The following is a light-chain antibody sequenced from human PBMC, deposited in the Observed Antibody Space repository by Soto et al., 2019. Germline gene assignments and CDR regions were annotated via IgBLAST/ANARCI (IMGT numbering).Light chain of an antibody. V-gene: IGKV3-15*01. Sequence: EIVMTQSPATLSVSPGERATLSCRANQTVSSNLAWYQQKPGQAPRLLIHGASTRATGVPARFSGSGSGTEFTLTIRSLQSEDFAVYYCQQYHNWPPQYTFGQGTKVQIK. J-gene: IGKJ2*01. CDR1: QTVSSN. CDR3: QQYHNWPPQYT. CDR2: GAS.